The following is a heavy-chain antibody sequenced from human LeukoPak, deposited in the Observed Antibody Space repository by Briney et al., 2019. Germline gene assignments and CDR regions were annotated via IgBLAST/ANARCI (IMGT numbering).Heavy chain of an antibody. CDR1: GLTFSTSG. Sequence: GGSLRLSCTTSGLTFSTSGFNWVRQAPGKGLEWVASIGPTGFDRYHADSIKGRFTISRDNAKKSLYLQMNSLRAEDTAVYYCARSTSVDYYFDYWGQGALVTVSS. J-gene: IGHJ4*02. V-gene: IGHV3-21*01. CDR3: ARSTSVDYYFDY. CDR2: IGPTGFDR. D-gene: IGHD2-15*01.